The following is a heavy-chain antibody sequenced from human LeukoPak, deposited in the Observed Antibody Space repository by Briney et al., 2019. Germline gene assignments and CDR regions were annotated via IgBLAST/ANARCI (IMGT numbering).Heavy chain of an antibody. V-gene: IGHV4-30-4*08. CDR1: GGSISSGDYY. CDR3: ARGSYCSSTSCYRGSYYDILTGYVNWFDP. CDR2: IYYSGST. D-gene: IGHD2-2*02. J-gene: IGHJ5*02. Sequence: SETLSLTCTVSGGSISSGDYYWSWIRQPPGKGLEWIGYIYYSGSTYYNPSLKSRVTISVDTSKNQFSLKLSSVTAADTAVYYCARGSYCSSTSCYRGSYYDILTGYVNWFDPWGQGTLVTVSS.